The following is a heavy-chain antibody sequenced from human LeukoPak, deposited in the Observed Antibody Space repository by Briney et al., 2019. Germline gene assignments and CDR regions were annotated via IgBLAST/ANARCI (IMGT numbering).Heavy chain of an antibody. Sequence: GGSLRLSCAASGFTFSTYAMHWVRQAPGKGLEWVALISYDEGGKYYVDSVKGRFTISRDNSRNTLYLQMNSLRPEDTAVYYCARDRGRWLPTDYSYYYKDVWGKGTTVTVSS. CDR3: ARDRGRWLPTDYSYYYKDV. CDR2: ISYDEGGK. D-gene: IGHD5-24*01. J-gene: IGHJ6*03. V-gene: IGHV3-30*04. CDR1: GFTFSTYA.